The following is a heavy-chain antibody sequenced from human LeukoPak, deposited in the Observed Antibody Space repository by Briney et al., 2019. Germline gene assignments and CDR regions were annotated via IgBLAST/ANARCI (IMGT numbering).Heavy chain of an antibody. CDR1: GGSISSSYSY. D-gene: IGHD3-16*01. J-gene: IGHJ4*02. Sequence: PSETLSLTCTVSGGSISSSYSYRGWIRQPPGKGLEWIGNIYYSGSTYYSPSLTSRVTVSVDTSKNHFSLKLNSVTTADTAVYYCTRGAGWLIDYWGQGILVTVSS. V-gene: IGHV4-39*07. CDR3: TRGAGWLIDY. CDR2: IYYSGST.